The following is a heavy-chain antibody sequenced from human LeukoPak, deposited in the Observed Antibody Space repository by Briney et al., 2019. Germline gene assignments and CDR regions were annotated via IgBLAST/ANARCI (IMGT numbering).Heavy chain of an antibody. CDR3: AYDYGDYVGY. CDR1: GGSFSGYY. CDR2: INHSGST. Sequence: SETLSLTCAVYGGSFSGYYWSWIRQPPGKGLEWIGEINHSGSTNYNPSLKSRATISVDTSKNQFSLKLSSVTAADTAVYYCAYDYGDYVGYWGQGTLVTVSS. J-gene: IGHJ4*02. D-gene: IGHD4-17*01. V-gene: IGHV4-34*01.